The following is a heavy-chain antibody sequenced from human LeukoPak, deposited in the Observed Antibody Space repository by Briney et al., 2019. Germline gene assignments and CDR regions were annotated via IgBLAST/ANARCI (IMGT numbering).Heavy chain of an antibody. V-gene: IGHV4-34*01. D-gene: IGHD3-16*01. Sequence: PSETLSLTCAVYGGSFSGYYWSWIRQPPGKGLEWIGEINHSGSTNYNPSLKSRVTISVDTSKNQFSLKLRSVTAADTAVYYCARCFDWFDPWGQGTLVTVSS. J-gene: IGHJ5*02. CDR3: ARCFDWFDP. CDR2: INHSGST. CDR1: GGSFSGYY.